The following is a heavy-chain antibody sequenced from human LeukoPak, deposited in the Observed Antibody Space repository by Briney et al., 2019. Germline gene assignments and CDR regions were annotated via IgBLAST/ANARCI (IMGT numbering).Heavy chain of an antibody. CDR1: GFTFSSYA. J-gene: IGHJ6*03. V-gene: IGHV3-23*01. CDR2: ISGSGGST. CDR3: AKDTVLRYFDWLLYYYYYMDV. Sequence: TGGSLRLSCAASGFTFSSYAMSWVRQAPGKGLEWVSAISGSGGSTYYADSVKGRFTISRDNSKNTLYLQMNSLRAEDTAVYYCAKDTVLRYFDWLLYYYYYMDVWGKGTTVTVSS. D-gene: IGHD3-9*01.